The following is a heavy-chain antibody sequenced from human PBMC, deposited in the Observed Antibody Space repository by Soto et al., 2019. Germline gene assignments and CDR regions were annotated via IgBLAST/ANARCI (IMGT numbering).Heavy chain of an antibody. CDR2: ISYDGSNK. CDR3: ARDRVVRLPVPDYYYYGMDV. V-gene: IGHV3-30-3*01. D-gene: IGHD3-3*01. CDR1: GFTFSSYA. J-gene: IGHJ6*02. Sequence: GGSLRLSCAASGFTFSSYAMHWVRQAPGKGLEWVAVISYDGSNKYYADSVKGRFTISRDNSKNTLYLQMNSLRAEDTAVYYCARDRVVRLPVPDYYYYGMDVWGQGTTVTVSS.